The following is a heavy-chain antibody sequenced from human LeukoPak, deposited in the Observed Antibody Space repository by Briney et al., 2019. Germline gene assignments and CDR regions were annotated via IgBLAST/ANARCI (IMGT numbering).Heavy chain of an antibody. Sequence: GGSLRLSCAASGFTLSSYWTSWVRQAPGKGLEWVANIKQDGREKFYVDSEKGRFTISRDNAKNSLYLQMNSLRAEDTAVYYCATLYGYYYDSSGEFDAFDIWGQGTMVTVSS. CDR1: GFTLSSYW. CDR3: ATLYGYYYDSSGEFDAFDI. V-gene: IGHV3-7*01. D-gene: IGHD3-22*01. J-gene: IGHJ3*02. CDR2: IKQDGREK.